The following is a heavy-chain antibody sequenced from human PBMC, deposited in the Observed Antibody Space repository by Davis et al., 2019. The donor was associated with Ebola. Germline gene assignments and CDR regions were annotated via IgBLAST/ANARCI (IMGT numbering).Heavy chain of an antibody. Sequence: GESLKISCAASGFTFRDYYMSWIRQRPGKGLEWVSYISSSSITIYHANSVLGRFTISRDNAKNLVYLQMDSLRVEDTAVYYCVRPGGDGYNLGWFDPWGQGTLVTASS. CDR2: ISSSSITI. CDR3: VRPGGDGYNLGWFDP. CDR1: GFTFRDYY. V-gene: IGHV3-11*01. D-gene: IGHD5-24*01. J-gene: IGHJ5*02.